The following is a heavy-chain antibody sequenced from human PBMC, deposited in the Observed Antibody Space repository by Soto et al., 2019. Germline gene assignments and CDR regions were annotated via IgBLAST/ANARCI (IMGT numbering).Heavy chain of an antibody. D-gene: IGHD2-2*01. CDR1: GYTFTNYG. Sequence: GASVKVSCKASGYTFTNYGITWVRQAPGQGLEWMGWISAYNGNTHYTQRLQGRVTMTTDTSTSTAYMELRGLRSDDTAVYYCARDCVWAGSTNCPSVYWGQGTLVTVSS. CDR3: ARDCVWAGSTNCPSVY. V-gene: IGHV1-18*01. J-gene: IGHJ4*02. CDR2: ISAYNGNT.